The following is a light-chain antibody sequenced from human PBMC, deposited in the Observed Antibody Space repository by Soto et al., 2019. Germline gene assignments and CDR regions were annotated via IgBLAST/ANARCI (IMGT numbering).Light chain of an antibody. CDR3: AAWDDSLNGRV. Sequence: QSVLTQPPSVSGAPGQRVTIFCTGSNSNIGAGYDVHWYQQLPGTAPKLLIYYDNLRPSGVPDRISGSKSGTSASLAISGLQSDDEADYYCAAWDDSLNGRVFGTGTKLTVL. CDR2: YDN. CDR1: NSNIGAGYD. J-gene: IGLJ1*01. V-gene: IGLV1-40*01.